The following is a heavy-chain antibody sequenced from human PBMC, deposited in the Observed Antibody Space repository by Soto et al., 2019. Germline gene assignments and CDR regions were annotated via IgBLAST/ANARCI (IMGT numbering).Heavy chain of an antibody. Sequence: SQTLPLTCVISGDSVSSNSAAWNWIRQSPSRGLEWLGRTYYRSKWYNDYAVSVKSRITINPDTSKNQFSLQLNSVTPEDTAVYYCARGGYNWNYFDYWGQGTLVTVSS. J-gene: IGHJ4*02. CDR2: TYYRSKWYN. V-gene: IGHV6-1*01. D-gene: IGHD1-20*01. CDR1: GDSVSSNSAA. CDR3: ARGGYNWNYFDY.